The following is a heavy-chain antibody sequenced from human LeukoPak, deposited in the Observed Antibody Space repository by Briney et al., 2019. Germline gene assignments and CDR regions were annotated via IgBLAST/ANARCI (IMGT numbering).Heavy chain of an antibody. Sequence: GGSLRLSCAASGFTFSSYAMSWVRQALGKGLEWVSAISGSGGSTYYADSVKGRFTISRDNSKNTLYLQMNSLRAEDTAVYYCAKDTNYDIVVEYFQHWGQGTLVTVSS. CDR1: GFTFSSYA. J-gene: IGHJ1*01. V-gene: IGHV3-23*01. CDR3: AKDTNYDIVVEYFQH. D-gene: IGHD2-15*01. CDR2: ISGSGGST.